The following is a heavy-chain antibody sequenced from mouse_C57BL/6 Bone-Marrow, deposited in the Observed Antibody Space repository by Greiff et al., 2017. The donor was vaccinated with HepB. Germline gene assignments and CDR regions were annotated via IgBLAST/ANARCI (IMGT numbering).Heavy chain of an antibody. V-gene: IGHV5-6*01. CDR2: ISSGGSYT. CDR1: GFTFSSYG. Sequence: EVQLVESGGDLVKPGGSLKLSCAASGFTFSSYGMSWVRQTPDKRLEWVATISSGGSYTYYPDSVKGRFTISRDNAKNHLYLQRSSLKSEDTAMYYCARPGYVAWFAYWGQGSLVTVSA. D-gene: IGHD2-14*01. CDR3: ARPGYVAWFAY. J-gene: IGHJ3*01.